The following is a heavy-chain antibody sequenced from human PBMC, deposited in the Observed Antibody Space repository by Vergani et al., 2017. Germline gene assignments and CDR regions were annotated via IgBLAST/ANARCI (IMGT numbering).Heavy chain of an antibody. CDR2: INPNSGGT. D-gene: IGHD3-9*01. J-gene: IGHJ3*02. Sequence: QVQLVQSGAEVQKPGASVKVSCKASGYTFTGYYMHWVRQAPGQGLEWMGWINPNSGGTNYAQKFQGRVTMTRDTSISTAYMELSRLRSDDTAVYYCARVRDFDWLPYDAFDIWGQGTMVTVSS. CDR1: GYTFTGYY. CDR3: ARVRDFDWLPYDAFDI. V-gene: IGHV1-2*02.